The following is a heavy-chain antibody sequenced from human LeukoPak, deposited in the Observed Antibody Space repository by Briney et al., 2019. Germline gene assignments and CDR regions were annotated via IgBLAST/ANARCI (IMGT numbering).Heavy chain of an antibody. CDR3: ARGGNPNDAFDI. J-gene: IGHJ3*02. CDR2: ISGSGGST. V-gene: IGHV3-23*01. Sequence: GGSLRLSCAASGFTSSSYAMSWVRQAPGKGLEWVSAISGSGGSTYYADSVKGRFTTSRDNSKNTLYLQMNSLRAEDTAVYYCARGGNPNDAFDIWGQGTMVTVSS. D-gene: IGHD4-23*01. CDR1: GFTSSSYA.